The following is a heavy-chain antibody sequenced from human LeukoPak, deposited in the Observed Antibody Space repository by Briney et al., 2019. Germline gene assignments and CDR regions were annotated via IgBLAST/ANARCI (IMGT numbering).Heavy chain of an antibody. J-gene: IGHJ4*02. CDR1: GFIFSNYA. D-gene: IGHD3-9*01. V-gene: IGHV3-23*01. Sequence: GGSLRLSCAASGFIFSNYAMYWVRQAPGKGREWVSAISGRSDNTSYADSVKGRFTLSRDSSKNTLYLQMNSLRADDTAVYYCAKWGDYDVLTGYYVSDFWGQGTLVTVSS. CDR3: AKWGDYDVLTGYYVSDF. CDR2: ISGRSDNT.